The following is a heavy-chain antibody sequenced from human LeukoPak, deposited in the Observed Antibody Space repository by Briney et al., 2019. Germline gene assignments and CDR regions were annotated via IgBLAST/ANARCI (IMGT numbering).Heavy chain of an antibody. J-gene: IGHJ1*01. CDR1: GGSFSGYY. CDR3: ARGDRYYDFWSGYYTGMWYFQH. Sequence: SETLSLTCAVYGGSFSGYYWSWIRQPPGKGLEWIGEINHSGSTNYNPSLKSRVTISVDTSKNQFSLKLSSVTAADTAVYYCARGDRYYDFWSGYYTGMWYFQHWGQGTLVTVSS. V-gene: IGHV4-34*01. CDR2: INHSGST. D-gene: IGHD3-3*01.